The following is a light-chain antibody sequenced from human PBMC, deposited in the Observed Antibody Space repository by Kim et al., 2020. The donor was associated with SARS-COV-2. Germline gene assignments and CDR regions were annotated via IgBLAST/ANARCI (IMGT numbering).Light chain of an antibody. V-gene: IGKV4-1*01. Sequence: RATLNCKSSQTVLYNSNNKNYLAWYQQKPGQAPKLLIYWASIRESGVSDRFSGSGSETDFTLTISSLQAEDVAVYYCQQYYSNPPSFGQGTKLEI. CDR2: WAS. CDR3: QQYYSNPPS. J-gene: IGKJ2*03. CDR1: QTVLYNSNNKNY.